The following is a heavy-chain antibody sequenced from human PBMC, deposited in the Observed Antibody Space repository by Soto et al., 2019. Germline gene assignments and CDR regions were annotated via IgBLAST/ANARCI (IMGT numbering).Heavy chain of an antibody. J-gene: IGHJ5*02. CDR2: IYWDDDK. CDR1: GFSLSSSGVG. CDR3: AHSPVREYLGSASGSSGSSWFDP. Sequence: QITLKESGPTLVRPTQTLTLTCTFSGFSLSSSGVGVGWIRQPPGKALEWLALIYWDDDKRYSPSLKSRLPIAKDNAKSQVVLTKNNMVPVDTRTYYCAHSPVREYLGSASGSSGSSWFDPWGQGTLVTVSS. D-gene: IGHD1-26*01. V-gene: IGHV2-5*02.